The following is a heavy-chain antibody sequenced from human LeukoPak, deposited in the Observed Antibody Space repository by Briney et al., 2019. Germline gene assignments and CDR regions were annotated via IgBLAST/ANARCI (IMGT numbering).Heavy chain of an antibody. J-gene: IGHJ4*02. D-gene: IGHD3-9*01. Sequence: GGSLRLSCAACGFTFSNYAMSWVRQAPGKGLHWVSAITGSGGGTYYADCVKGRFTISRDNSKNTLYLQMNSLSAEDPAAYYCAKWADYDVSTAYYDPDYWGQGTLVTVSS. V-gene: IGHV3-23*01. CDR3: AKWADYDVSTAYYDPDY. CDR1: GFTFSNYA. CDR2: ITGSGGGT.